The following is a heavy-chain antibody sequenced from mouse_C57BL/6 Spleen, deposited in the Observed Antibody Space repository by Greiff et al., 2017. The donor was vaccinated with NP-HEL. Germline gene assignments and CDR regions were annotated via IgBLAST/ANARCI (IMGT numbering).Heavy chain of an antibody. V-gene: IGHV1-55*01. J-gene: IGHJ2*01. Sequence: VQLQQSGAELVKPGASVKMSCKASGYTFTSYWITWVKQRPGQGLEWIGDIYPGSGSTNYNEKFKSKATLTVDTSSSTAYMQLSSLTSEDSAVYYCARGGYYGSRCLDYWGQGTTLTVSS. CDR1: GYTFTSYW. CDR3: ARGGYYGSRCLDY. D-gene: IGHD1-1*01. CDR2: IYPGSGST.